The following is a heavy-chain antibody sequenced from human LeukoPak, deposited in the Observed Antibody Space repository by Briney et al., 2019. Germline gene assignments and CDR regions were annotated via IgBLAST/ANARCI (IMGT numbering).Heavy chain of an antibody. J-gene: IGHJ6*04. Sequence: GGSLRLSCAASGFTFSSYGMSWVRQAPGKGLEWVANVNQGGTEKYYVDSVKGRFTISRDNAESSLYLQMNSLRTEDTAVYYCAELGITMIGGVWGKGTTVTISS. V-gene: IGHV3-7*01. D-gene: IGHD3-10*02. CDR3: AELGITMIGGV. CDR2: VNQGGTEK. CDR1: GFTFSSYG.